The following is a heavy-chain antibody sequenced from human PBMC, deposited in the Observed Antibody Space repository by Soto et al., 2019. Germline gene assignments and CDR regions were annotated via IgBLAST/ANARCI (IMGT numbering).Heavy chain of an antibody. J-gene: IGHJ4*02. D-gene: IGHD2-15*01. CDR1: GFTFRSHA. Sequence: QEQLVESGGGVVQPGRSLRLSCTASGFTFRSHAMHWVRQAPGKGLEWVAVISYDGRNNYYADSVKGRFTISRDNSKNTRYLQVNSLPTEDTAVYYCARDRAGDILAISLAATPYFDSWGQGTLVTVSS. CDR3: ARDRAGDILAISLAATPYFDS. V-gene: IGHV3-30*01. CDR2: ISYDGRNN.